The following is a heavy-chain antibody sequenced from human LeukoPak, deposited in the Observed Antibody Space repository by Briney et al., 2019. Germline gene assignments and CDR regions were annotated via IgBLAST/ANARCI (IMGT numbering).Heavy chain of an antibody. CDR1: GYPFTTGE. V-gene: IGHV1-8*01. Sequence: ASVKVSCKPSGYPFTTGEINWVRQAAGQGLEWMGWVHPNSGNTAYAQKFQGRVTMTRDTSISTAYMELSGLRFDDTAVYFCARGPRNDPWGQGTLVTVSS. D-gene: IGHD1-14*01. J-gene: IGHJ5*02. CDR3: ARGPRNDP. CDR2: VHPNSGNT.